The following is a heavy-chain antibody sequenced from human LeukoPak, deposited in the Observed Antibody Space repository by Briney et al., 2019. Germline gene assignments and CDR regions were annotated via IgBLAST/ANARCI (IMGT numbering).Heavy chain of an antibody. Sequence: SSVKVSCKVSGNTFTCYFIHWVRQAPGQGFEWMGWNNPNSGGANYAQKFQGRVTMTRDTSITTAFMELSRLRSDDTAVYFCATLDAFDMWGHGTMVTVSS. CDR1: GNTFTCYF. J-gene: IGHJ3*02. V-gene: IGHV1-2*02. CDR2: NNPNSGGA. CDR3: ATLDAFDM.